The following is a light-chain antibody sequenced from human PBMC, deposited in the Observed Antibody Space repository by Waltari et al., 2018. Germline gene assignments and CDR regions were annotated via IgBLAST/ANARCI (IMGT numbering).Light chain of an antibody. V-gene: IGKV1-9*01. Sequence: DLQLTQSPSFLSASVGDRVTITCRASQAISSYLAWFQQKPGKAPKVLIYKASILESGVPSRFSGSVSGTEFTLTISSLQPDDFGSYYCQQYQKSPWTFGQGTKVEIK. CDR1: QAISSY. J-gene: IGKJ1*01. CDR3: QQYQKSPWT. CDR2: KAS.